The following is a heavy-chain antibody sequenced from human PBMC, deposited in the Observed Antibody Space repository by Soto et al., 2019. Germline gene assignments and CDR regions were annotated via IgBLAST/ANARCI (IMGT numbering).Heavy chain of an antibody. CDR1: GGSISSSSYY. CDR2: IYYSGST. V-gene: IGHV4-61*01. J-gene: IGHJ3*02. Sequence: PSETLSLTCTVSGGSISSSSYYWGWIRQPPGKGLEWIGYIYYSGSTNYNPSLKSRVTISVDTSKNQFSLKLSSVTAADTAVYYCARDGYARSKWFGESQAQIAFDIWGQGTMVTVSS. D-gene: IGHD3-10*01. CDR3: ARDGYARSKWFGESQAQIAFDI.